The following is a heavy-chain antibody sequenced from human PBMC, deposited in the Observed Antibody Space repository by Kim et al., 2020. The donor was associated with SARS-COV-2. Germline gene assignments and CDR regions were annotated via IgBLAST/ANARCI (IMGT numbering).Heavy chain of an antibody. CDR3: ARDGVTMVRGVIITSGYYGMDV. Sequence: SETLSLTCAVYGGSFSGYYWSWIRQPPGKGLEWIGEINHSGSTNYNPSLKSRVTISVDTSKNQFSLKLSSVTAADTAVYYCARDGVTMVRGVIITSGYYGMDVWGQGTTVTVSS. J-gene: IGHJ6*02. CDR1: GGSFSGYY. D-gene: IGHD3-10*01. CDR2: INHSGST. V-gene: IGHV4-34*01.